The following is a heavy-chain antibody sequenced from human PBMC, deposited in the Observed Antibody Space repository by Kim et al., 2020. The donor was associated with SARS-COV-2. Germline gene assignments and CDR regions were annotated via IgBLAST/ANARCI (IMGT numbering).Heavy chain of an antibody. V-gene: IGHV4-39*01. CDR3: ARSSYGEEYYFDY. J-gene: IGHJ4*02. D-gene: IGHD4-17*01. CDR2: IYYSGST. CDR1: GGSISSSSYY. Sequence: SETLSLTCTVSGGSISSSSYYWGWIRQPPGKGLEWIGSIYYSGSTYYNPSLKSRVTISVDTSKNQFSLKLSSVTAADTAVYYCARSSYGEEYYFDYWGQGTLVTVSS.